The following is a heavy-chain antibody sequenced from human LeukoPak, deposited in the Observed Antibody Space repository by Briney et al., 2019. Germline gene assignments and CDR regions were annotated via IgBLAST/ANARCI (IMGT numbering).Heavy chain of an antibody. Sequence: SETLSLPLTVSGGSISSYHWSWIRQPPGKGLEWIGYIYYSGSTNYNPSLKSRVTISVDTSKNQFSLKLNSVTAADTAVYYCARERWNFPDCWGAGTLVTVSS. CDR1: GGSISSYH. CDR2: IYYSGST. V-gene: IGHV4-59*12. CDR3: ARERWNFPDC. J-gene: IGHJ4*02. D-gene: IGHD1-7*01.